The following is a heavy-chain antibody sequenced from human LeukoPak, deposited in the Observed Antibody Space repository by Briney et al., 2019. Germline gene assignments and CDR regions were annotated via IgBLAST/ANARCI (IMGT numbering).Heavy chain of an antibody. D-gene: IGHD3-22*01. CDR2: IGGSGGST. J-gene: IGHJ4*02. CDR3: AKDRGRYYDSSGYYWGYYFDS. Sequence: GGSLRLSCAASGFTFSTYAVNWVRQAPGKGLEWVSTIGGSGGSTYYANSVKGRFTISRDNSKNTLYLQMSSLRAEDTAVYYCAKDRGRYYDSSGYYWGYYFDSWGQGILVTVST. CDR1: GFTFSTYA. V-gene: IGHV3-23*01.